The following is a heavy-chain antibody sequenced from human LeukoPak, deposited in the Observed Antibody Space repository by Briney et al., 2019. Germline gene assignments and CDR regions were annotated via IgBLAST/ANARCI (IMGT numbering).Heavy chain of an antibody. Sequence: GGSLRLSCAASGFTFSSYWMHWVRQAPGKGLVWVSRINSDGSSTSYADSVKGRFTISRDNAKNTLYLQMNSLGAEDTAVYYCARDHRRSDCYYRYWGQGTLVTVSS. J-gene: IGHJ4*02. CDR3: ARDHRRSDCYYRY. CDR1: GFTFSSYW. D-gene: IGHD2-21*02. V-gene: IGHV3-74*01. CDR2: INSDGSST.